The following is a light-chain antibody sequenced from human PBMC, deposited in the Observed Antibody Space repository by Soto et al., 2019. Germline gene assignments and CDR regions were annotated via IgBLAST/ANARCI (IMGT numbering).Light chain of an antibody. J-gene: IGKJ5*01. CDR3: QQHDAFPRT. Sequence: DIHLTQSPSFLSASVGDRVTITCRASQDISRCLVWYQQKPGKAPKVLIYGASTLQSGVPSRFSGSGSGTEFTLTISSLQPEDFATYYCQQHDAFPRTFGQGTRLEIK. V-gene: IGKV1-9*01. CDR1: QDISRC. CDR2: GAS.